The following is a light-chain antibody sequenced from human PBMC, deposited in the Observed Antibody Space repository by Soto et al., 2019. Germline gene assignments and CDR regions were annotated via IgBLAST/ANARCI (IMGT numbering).Light chain of an antibody. CDR3: HQCLTVPWT. J-gene: IGKJ1*01. CDR1: RSISSSY. Sequence: VVLTQSPGTLSLSPGERATLSCRASRSISSSYLAWYQQKPGQAPRLLINGASSRATGIPDRFSGSGSGTDFTLTISRLEAEDSAVYYCHQCLTVPWTFGQGTKVEIK. V-gene: IGKV3-20*01. CDR2: GAS.